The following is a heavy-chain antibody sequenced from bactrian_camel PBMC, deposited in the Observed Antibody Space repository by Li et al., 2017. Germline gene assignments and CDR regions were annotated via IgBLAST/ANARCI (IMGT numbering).Heavy chain of an antibody. CDR2: INSGSDST. J-gene: IGHJ7*01. D-gene: IGHD3*01. V-gene: IGHV3S1*01. Sequence: HVQLVESGGGSVQAGGSLSLSCTASGNTRRGACMGWVRQAPGKGLEWVAGINSGSDSTYYADSVKGRFTISRDNAKNTLYLQMNSLKPEDTAIYYCAALEGMRWGPVGGVCSKYAMDYWGKGTQVTVS. CDR1: GNTRRGAC.